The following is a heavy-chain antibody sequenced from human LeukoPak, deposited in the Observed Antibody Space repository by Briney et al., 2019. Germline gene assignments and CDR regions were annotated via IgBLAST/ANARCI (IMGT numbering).Heavy chain of an antibody. CDR2: ISAYNGNT. Sequence: ASVSVSCTPSAYTFTISGFSWVRQAPGQGLGWVGWISAYNGNTNYSQKLQGRVTMTTDTSTSTAYMELRRMRSDDTAVYYCATGIAAAGTGIYAFDIWGQGTMVTVSS. J-gene: IGHJ3*02. D-gene: IGHD6-13*01. V-gene: IGHV1-18*01. CDR3: ATGIAAAGTGIYAFDI. CDR1: AYTFTISG.